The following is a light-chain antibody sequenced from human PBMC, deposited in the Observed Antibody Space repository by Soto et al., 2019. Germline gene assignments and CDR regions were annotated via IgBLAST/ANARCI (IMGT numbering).Light chain of an antibody. Sequence: EIVLTQSPATLSLSPGERATLSCSASQSVSSYLAWYQQKPGQDPRLLIYDASNRATGIPARFSGSGSGTDFTLTISSLEPEDCAVYYCQQRSNWPLTFGGGTKVEIK. J-gene: IGKJ4*01. CDR1: QSVSSY. CDR3: QQRSNWPLT. V-gene: IGKV3-11*01. CDR2: DAS.